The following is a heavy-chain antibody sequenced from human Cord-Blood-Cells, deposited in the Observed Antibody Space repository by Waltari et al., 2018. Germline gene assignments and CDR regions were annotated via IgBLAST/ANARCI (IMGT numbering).Heavy chain of an antibody. J-gene: IGHJ3*02. Sequence: EVQLVESGGGLVQPGGSLRLSCAASGFTVSSNYMSWVRQAPGKGREWVSVIYSGGSTNYADSVKGRFTISRHNSKNTLYLQMNSLRAEDTAVYYCARGGAQFPRDAFDIWGQGTMVTVSS. D-gene: IGHD2-21*01. CDR2: IYSGGST. CDR1: GFTVSSNY. V-gene: IGHV3-53*04. CDR3: ARGGAQFPRDAFDI.